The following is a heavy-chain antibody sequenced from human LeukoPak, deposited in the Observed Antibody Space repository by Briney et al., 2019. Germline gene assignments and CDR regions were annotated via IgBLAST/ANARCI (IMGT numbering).Heavy chain of an antibody. CDR1: GGSISSYY. CDR3: ARAPTVTFFDY. D-gene: IGHD4-17*01. V-gene: IGHV4-59*08. J-gene: IGHJ4*02. CDR2: IHYSGST. Sequence: PSETLSLTCTVSGGSISSYYWSWIRQPPGKGLEWIGYIHYSGSTNYNPSLKSRVTITEDTSKNQFSLKLSSVTAADTAVFYCARAPTVTFFDYWGQGSLVTVSS.